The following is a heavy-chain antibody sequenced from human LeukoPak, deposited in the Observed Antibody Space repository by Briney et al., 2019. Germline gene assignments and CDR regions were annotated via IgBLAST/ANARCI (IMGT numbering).Heavy chain of an antibody. J-gene: IGHJ4*02. D-gene: IGHD2-8*01. Sequence: MSSETLSLTCAVSGYAISSNYYWGWIRQPPGKGLEWIGSVYHSGSTYYNPPLKSRVTISIDTSKNQFSLNLTSVTATDTAVYYCARLSGYCTNGVCYKSPAGDFWGQGTLVTVSS. V-gene: IGHV4-38-2*01. CDR2: VYHSGST. CDR3: ARLSGYCTNGVCYKSPAGDF. CDR1: GYAISSNYY.